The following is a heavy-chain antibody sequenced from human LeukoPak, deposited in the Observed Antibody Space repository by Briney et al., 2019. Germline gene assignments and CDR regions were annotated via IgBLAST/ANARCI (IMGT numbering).Heavy chain of an antibody. Sequence: GGSLRLSCAASGFTVSSNYMSWVRQAPGKGLEWVSVIYSGGSPYYADSVKGRFTISRDNSKNTLYLQMNSLRAEDTAVYYCARAIYCGGDCYHFDYWGQGTLVTVSS. CDR2: IYSGGSP. D-gene: IGHD2-21*02. V-gene: IGHV3-53*01. J-gene: IGHJ4*02. CDR1: GFTVSSNY. CDR3: ARAIYCGGDCYHFDY.